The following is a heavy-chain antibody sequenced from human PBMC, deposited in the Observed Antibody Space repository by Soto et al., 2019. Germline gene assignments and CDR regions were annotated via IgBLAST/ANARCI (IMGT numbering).Heavy chain of an antibody. CDR3: AKGFGGYDSNYYYYGMDV. V-gene: IGHV3-43D*04. D-gene: IGHD5-12*01. CDR1: GFTFDDYA. CDR2: ISWDGGST. J-gene: IGHJ6*02. Sequence: PGGSLRLSCAASGFTFDDYAMHWVRQAPGKGLEWVSLISWDGGSTYYADSVKGRFTISRDNSKNSLYLQMNSLRAEDTALYYCAKGFGGYDSNYYYYGMDVWGQGTTVTVS.